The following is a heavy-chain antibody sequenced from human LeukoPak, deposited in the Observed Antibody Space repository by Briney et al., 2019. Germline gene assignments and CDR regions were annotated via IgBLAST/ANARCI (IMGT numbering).Heavy chain of an antibody. CDR3: ARQSPRRWLQTTGDFDY. Sequence: GESLKISCKGSGYNFTNNWIAWVRQMPGKGLEWMGNIYPGDSDTRYSPSFQGQVTISADKSISTAYLQWSSLKASDTAMYYCARQSPRRWLQTTGDFDYWGQGTLVTVSS. J-gene: IGHJ4*02. V-gene: IGHV5-51*01. CDR2: IYPGDSDT. CDR1: GYNFTNNW. D-gene: IGHD5-24*01.